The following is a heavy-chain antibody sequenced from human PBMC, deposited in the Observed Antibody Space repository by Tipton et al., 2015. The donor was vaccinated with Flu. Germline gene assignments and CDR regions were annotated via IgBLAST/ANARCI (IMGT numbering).Heavy chain of an antibody. CDR3: ARAVGGSGSY. CDR1: GFTFSSYW. V-gene: IGHV3-7*01. J-gene: IGHJ4*02. Sequence: GSLRLSCPASGFTFSSYWMHWVRQAPGKGLEWVANIKQDGSERYYVDSVKGRFTISRDNAKNSLYLQMNGLRAEDTAVYYCARAVGGSGSYWGQGTLVTVSS. CDR2: IKQDGSER. D-gene: IGHD3-10*01.